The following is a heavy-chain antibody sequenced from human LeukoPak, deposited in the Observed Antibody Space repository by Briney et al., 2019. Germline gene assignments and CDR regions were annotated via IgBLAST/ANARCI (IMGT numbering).Heavy chain of an antibody. CDR3: ARGGIVGATSFAFDI. J-gene: IGHJ3*02. D-gene: IGHD1-26*01. Sequence: ASVKVSCKASGYTFTSYYMHWVRQAPGQGLEWMGIINPSGGSTSYAQKFQGRVTMTRDTSTSTVYMELSSLRSEDTAVYYCARGGIVGATSFAFDIWGQGTMVTVSS. CDR2: INPSGGST. V-gene: IGHV1-46*03. CDR1: GYTFTSYY.